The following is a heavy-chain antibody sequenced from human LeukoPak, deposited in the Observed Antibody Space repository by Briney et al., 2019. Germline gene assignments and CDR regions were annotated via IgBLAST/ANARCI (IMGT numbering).Heavy chain of an antibody. CDR2: IYHSGYT. CDR3: VRGRYDSNGYNYWCFDL. CDR1: GGSISSGDYY. J-gene: IGHJ2*01. V-gene: IGHV4-31*03. Sequence: SETLSLTCTVSGGSISSGDYYWTWIRQHPGKGLEWIGYIYHSGYTYHNPSLKSRVTMSLDTSKNKFSLKLSSVTAADTAVYYCVRGRYDSNGYNYWCFDLWGRGTLVTVSS. D-gene: IGHD3-22*01.